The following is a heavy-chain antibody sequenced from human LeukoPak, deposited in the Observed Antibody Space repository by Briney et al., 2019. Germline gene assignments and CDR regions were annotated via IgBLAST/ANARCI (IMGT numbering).Heavy chain of an antibody. D-gene: IGHD3-16*01. CDR2: IIPIFGTA. V-gene: IGHV1-69*01. J-gene: IGHJ4*02. CDR1: GGTFSSYA. Sequence: SVKVSCKASGGTFSSYAISWVRQAPGQGLEWMGGIIPIFGTANYAQKFQGRVTITADESTSTAYMELSSLRSEDTAVYYCARVGDFARTPFDYWGQGTLVTVSS. CDR3: ARVGDFARTPFDY.